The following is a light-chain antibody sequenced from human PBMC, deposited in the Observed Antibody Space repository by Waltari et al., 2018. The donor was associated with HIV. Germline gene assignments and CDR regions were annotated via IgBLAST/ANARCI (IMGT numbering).Light chain of an antibody. CDR1: SSNIGSNY. Sequence: QSVLTQPPSASGTPGQRITISCSGSSSNIGSNYVYWYQQLPGTAPILLICRTNQRPSGVPDRCSGTKSGTAASLAISGLRSEDEADYYCATWDDSLSVVVFGGGTKLTVL. J-gene: IGLJ2*01. CDR2: RTN. CDR3: ATWDDSLSVVV. V-gene: IGLV1-47*01.